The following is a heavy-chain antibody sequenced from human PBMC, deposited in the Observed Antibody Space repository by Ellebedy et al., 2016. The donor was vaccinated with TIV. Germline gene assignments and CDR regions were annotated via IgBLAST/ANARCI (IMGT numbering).Heavy chain of an antibody. CDR3: ARDPVGVGPAFDV. CDR2: ITNTGSNT. Sequence: GESLKISCAASGFIFGDYYMSWVRQAPGKGLLWVSYITNTGSNTYYADSVKGRFTISRDNSKDTLFLQMNSLRAEDTAIYFSARDPVGVGPAFDVWGQGKMVTVSS. V-gene: IGHV3-11*01. J-gene: IGHJ3*01. CDR1: GFIFGDYY. D-gene: IGHD4-23*01.